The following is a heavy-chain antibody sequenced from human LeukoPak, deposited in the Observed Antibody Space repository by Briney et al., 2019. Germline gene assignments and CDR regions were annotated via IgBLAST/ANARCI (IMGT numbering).Heavy chain of an antibody. V-gene: IGHV3-30*15. CDR1: GFTFSMYA. CDR3: ARGQYYYHSGHYLGTFDY. Sequence: PGGSLRLSCAASGFTFSMYALHWVRQAPGKGLEWVAIISNDGSNADYVDSVKGRFTISRDNSKSTLFLQMSSLRDEDTAVYYCARGQYYYHSGHYLGTFDYWGPGTLVSVSS. J-gene: IGHJ4*02. D-gene: IGHD3-22*01. CDR2: ISNDGSNA.